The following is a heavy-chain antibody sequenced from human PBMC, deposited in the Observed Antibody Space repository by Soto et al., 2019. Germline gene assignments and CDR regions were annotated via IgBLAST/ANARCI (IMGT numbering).Heavy chain of an antibody. V-gene: IGHV4-31*08. CDR1: GGSISSGGYY. D-gene: IGHD3-22*01. CDR3: MLGSGWKDFDY. CDR2: IYYSGST. J-gene: IGHJ4*02. Sequence: TLSLTCTVSGGSISSGGYYWSWIRQHPGKGLEWIGYIYYSGSTYYNPSLKSRVTISVDTSKNQFSLKLSSVTAAATAVYYCMLGSGWKDFDYWGQGTLVTVSS.